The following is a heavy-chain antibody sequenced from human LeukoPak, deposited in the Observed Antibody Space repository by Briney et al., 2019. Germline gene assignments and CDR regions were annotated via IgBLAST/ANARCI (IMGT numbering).Heavy chain of an antibody. CDR3: AKCLYSGNYFDAFDI. Sequence: PGGSPRLSCAASGFTFSSYAMSWVRQTPGKGLEWVSFISGSGSNTYYADSVKGRFTISRDNFKNTLYLQMNSLRAEDTAIYYCAKCLYSGNYFDAFDIWGQGTMVTVSS. J-gene: IGHJ3*02. D-gene: IGHD1-26*01. V-gene: IGHV3-23*01. CDR1: GFTFSSYA. CDR2: ISGSGSNT.